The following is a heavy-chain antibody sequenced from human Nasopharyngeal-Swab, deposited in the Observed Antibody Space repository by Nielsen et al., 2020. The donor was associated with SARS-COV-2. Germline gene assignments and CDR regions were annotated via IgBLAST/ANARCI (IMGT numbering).Heavy chain of an antibody. J-gene: IGHJ3*02. CDR2: IYYSGST. CDR3: ARESGSLSSSDAFDI. V-gene: IGHV4-31*03. Sequence: SETLSLTCTVSGGSISSGGYYWSWIRQHPGKGLEWIGCIYYSGSTYYNPSLKSRVTISVDTSKNQFSLKLSSVTAADTAVYYCARESGSLSSSDAFDIWGQGTMVTVSS. D-gene: IGHD1-26*01. CDR1: GGSISSGGYY.